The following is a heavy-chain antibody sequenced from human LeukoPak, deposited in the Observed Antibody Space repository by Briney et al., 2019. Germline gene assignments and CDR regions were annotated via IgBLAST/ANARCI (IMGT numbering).Heavy chain of an antibody. CDR1: GFTFSSYS. J-gene: IGHJ4*02. CDR3: AREGGYSYGYPFDY. CDR2: ISTSSYI. Sequence: KAGGSLRLSCAASGFTFSSYSMNWVRQAPGKGLELVSSISTSSYIFYADSVRGRFTISRDNAKNSLYLQMNSLRAEDTAVYYCAREGGYSYGYPFDYWGQGTLVTVSS. D-gene: IGHD5-18*01. V-gene: IGHV3-21*01.